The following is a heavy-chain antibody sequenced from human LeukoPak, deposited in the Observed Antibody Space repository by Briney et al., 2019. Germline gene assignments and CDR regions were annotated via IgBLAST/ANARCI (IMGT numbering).Heavy chain of an antibody. CDR3: ARDLYYGSGSSA. J-gene: IGHJ5*02. CDR2: INPNSGGT. CDR1: GYTFTGYY. V-gene: IGHV1-2*02. Sequence: ASVKVSCKASGYTFTGYYMHWVRQAPGQGLEWMGWINPNSGGTNYAQKFQGRVTMTRDTSISTAYMELSRLRSDDTAVYYCARDLYYGSGSSAWGRGTLVTVSS. D-gene: IGHD3-10*01.